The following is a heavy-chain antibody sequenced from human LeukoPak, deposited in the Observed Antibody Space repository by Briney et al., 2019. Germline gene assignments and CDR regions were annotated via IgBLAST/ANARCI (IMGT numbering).Heavy chain of an antibody. CDR3: ARDPPPTRDLRARYFDY. V-gene: IGHV3-48*01. CDR2: ISGSSGTI. D-gene: IGHD4-17*01. CDR1: GFTFSSYS. Sequence: PGGSLRLSCVASGFTFSSYSMNWVRQAPGKGLEWVSYISGSSGTIYYADSVKGRFTISRDNAKNSLYLQMNSLRAEDTAVYYCARDPPPTRDLRARYFDYWGQGTLVTVSS. J-gene: IGHJ4*02.